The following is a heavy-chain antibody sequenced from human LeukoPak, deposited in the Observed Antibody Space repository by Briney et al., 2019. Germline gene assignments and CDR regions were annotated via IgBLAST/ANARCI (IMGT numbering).Heavy chain of an antibody. CDR2: TYYRSKWYN. D-gene: IGHD4-17*01. Sequence: SQTLSLTCAISGDSVSSNSAAWNWIRQSPSRGLEWLGRTYYRSKWYNDYAVSVKSRITINPDTSKNQFSLQLNPVTPEDTAVYYCARLRSSGFYYYYYGMDVWGQGTTVTVSS. V-gene: IGHV6-1*01. CDR3: ARLRSSGFYYYYYGMDV. CDR1: GDSVSSNSAA. J-gene: IGHJ6*02.